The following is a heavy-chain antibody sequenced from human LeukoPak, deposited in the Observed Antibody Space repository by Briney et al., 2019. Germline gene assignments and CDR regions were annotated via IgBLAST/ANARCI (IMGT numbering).Heavy chain of an antibody. CDR3: ARWGPYSSGWVDY. V-gene: IGHV3-7*01. D-gene: IGHD6-19*01. Sequence: PGGSLRLSCAASGFTFSSYWMSWVRQAPGKGLEWVANIKQDGSEKYYVDSVKGRFTISRDNAKNSLYLQMNSPRAEDTAVYYCARWGPYSSGWVDYWGQGTLVTVSS. J-gene: IGHJ4*02. CDR1: GFTFSSYW. CDR2: IKQDGSEK.